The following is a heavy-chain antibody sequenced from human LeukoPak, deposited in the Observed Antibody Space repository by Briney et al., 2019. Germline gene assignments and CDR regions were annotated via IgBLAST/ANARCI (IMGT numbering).Heavy chain of an antibody. Sequence: SETLSLTCTVSGGSISSSSYYWGWIRQHPGKGLEWIGYIYYSGSTYYNPSLKSRVTISVDTSKNQFSLKLSSVTAADTAVYYCAREMATRTDYYYMDVWGKGTTVTVSS. V-gene: IGHV4-31*03. CDR3: AREMATRTDYYYMDV. CDR2: IYYSGST. D-gene: IGHD5-24*01. J-gene: IGHJ6*03. CDR1: GGSISSSSYY.